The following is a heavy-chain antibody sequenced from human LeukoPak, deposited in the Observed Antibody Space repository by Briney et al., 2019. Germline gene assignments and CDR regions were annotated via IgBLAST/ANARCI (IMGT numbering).Heavy chain of an antibody. CDR1: GFTVSSNY. CDR3: ARVGFGVATNDY. D-gene: IGHD3-3*01. Sequence: GGSLRLSCAASGFTVSSNYMSWVRQAPGKGLEWVSVIYSGGSTYYADSVKGRFTISRDNAKNSLYLQMNSLRAEDTAVYYCARVGFGVATNDYWGQGTLVTVSS. V-gene: IGHV3-66*01. J-gene: IGHJ4*02. CDR2: IYSGGST.